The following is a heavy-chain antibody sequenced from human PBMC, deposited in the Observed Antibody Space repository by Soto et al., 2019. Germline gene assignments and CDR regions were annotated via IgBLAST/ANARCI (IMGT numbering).Heavy chain of an antibody. J-gene: IGHJ4*02. CDR1: GFIFEDYD. CDR2: ISSNAGTI. CDR3: VKGTFSSSKVIFDY. V-gene: IGHV3-9*01. D-gene: IGHD2-2*01. Sequence: EVQLVESGGGLAQPGRSLRLSCVASGFIFEDYDMHWVRQVSGKGLEWVSSISSNAGTIKYSDSVKGRFNLSRDNAKNSMYLQMNSLTVEDTAFYFCVKGTFSSSKVIFDYWGQGTLVTVSS.